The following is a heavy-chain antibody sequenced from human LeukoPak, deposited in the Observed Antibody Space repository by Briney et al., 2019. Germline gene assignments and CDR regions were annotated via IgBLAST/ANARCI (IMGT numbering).Heavy chain of an antibody. D-gene: IGHD4-17*01. V-gene: IGHV4-59*01. CDR1: GGSISSYY. J-gene: IGHJ5*02. Sequence: SETLSLTCTVSGGSISSYYWSWIRQPPGKGLEWIGYIYYSGSTNYNPSLKSRATISVDTSKNQFSLKLSSVTAADTAVYYCARWRTDNWFDPWGQGTLVTVSS. CDR3: ARWRTDNWFDP. CDR2: IYYSGST.